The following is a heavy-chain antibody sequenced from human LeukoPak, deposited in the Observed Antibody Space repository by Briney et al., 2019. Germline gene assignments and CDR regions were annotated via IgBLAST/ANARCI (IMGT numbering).Heavy chain of an antibody. CDR3: ARALPSSGSSSDVFDY. V-gene: IGHV4-59*01. D-gene: IGHD6-19*01. Sequence: SETLSLTCTVSGGSISSYYWSWIRQPPGKGLEWIGYIYYSGSTNYNPSLKSRVTISVDTSKNQFSLKLSSVAAADTAVYYCARALPSSGSSSDVFDYWGQGTLVTVSS. CDR2: IYYSGST. CDR1: GGSISSYY. J-gene: IGHJ4*02.